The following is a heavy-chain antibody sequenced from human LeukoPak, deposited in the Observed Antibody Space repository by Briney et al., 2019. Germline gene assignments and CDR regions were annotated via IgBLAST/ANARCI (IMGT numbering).Heavy chain of an antibody. V-gene: IGHV3-7*04. CDR3: AGGLVTAMAYNWFDP. CDR1: GFTFSSYW. Sequence: GGSLRLSCAASGFTFSSYWMSWVRQAPGKGLEWVANIKQDGSEKYYVDSVKGRFTISRDNAKNSLYLQMNSLRAEDTAVYYCAGGLVTAMAYNWFDPWGQGTLVTVSS. J-gene: IGHJ5*02. CDR2: IKQDGSEK. D-gene: IGHD5-18*01.